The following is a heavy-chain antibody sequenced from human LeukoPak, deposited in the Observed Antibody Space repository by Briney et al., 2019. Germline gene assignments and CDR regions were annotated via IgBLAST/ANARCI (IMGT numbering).Heavy chain of an antibody. CDR3: AKGDDYGANTRLPKYNWFDP. CDR1: GFTFSSYS. CDR2: IRYDGNNK. D-gene: IGHD4-23*01. Sequence: PGGSLRLSCAASGFTFSSYSMNWVRQAPGKGLEWVAFIRYDGNNKNYADSVKGRFTISRDNSKDTLYLQMNSLRAEDTAVYYCAKGDDYGANTRLPKYNWFDPWGQGTLVTVSS. J-gene: IGHJ5*02. V-gene: IGHV3-30*02.